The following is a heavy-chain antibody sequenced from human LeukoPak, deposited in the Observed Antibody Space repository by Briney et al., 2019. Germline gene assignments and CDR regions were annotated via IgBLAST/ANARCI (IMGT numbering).Heavy chain of an antibody. CDR2: INTGNGNT. CDR1: GFTFTRYS. CDR3: ARDPGYTSGWSQYYGMDV. Sequence: ASVKVSCKASGFTFTRYSMQWVRQAPGQRLEWMGWINTGNGNTKYSEKFQDRVTITRDTSASTVYMELSSLTSEDTAMYYCARDPGYTSGWSQYYGMDVWGQGTTVTVSS. J-gene: IGHJ6*02. D-gene: IGHD6-19*01. V-gene: IGHV1-3*04.